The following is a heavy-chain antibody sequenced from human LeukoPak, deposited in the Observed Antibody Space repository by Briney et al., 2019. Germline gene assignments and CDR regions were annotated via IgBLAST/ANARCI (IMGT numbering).Heavy chain of an antibody. Sequence: PSETLSLTCTVSGGSISSYYWSWIRQPPGKRLEWIGYILYSGSTNYNPSLKSRVTMSVGTSKNQFSLKVSSVTAADTAVYYCARGSSSWSDYYYMDVWGKGTTVTVSS. D-gene: IGHD6-13*01. V-gene: IGHV4-59*01. CDR3: ARGSSSWSDYYYMDV. CDR1: GGSISSYY. J-gene: IGHJ6*03. CDR2: ILYSGST.